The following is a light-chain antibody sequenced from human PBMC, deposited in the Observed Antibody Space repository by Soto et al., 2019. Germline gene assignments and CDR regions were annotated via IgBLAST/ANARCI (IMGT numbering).Light chain of an antibody. V-gene: IGKV3-15*01. CDR2: GAS. J-gene: IGKJ1*01. CDR1: QSVSSN. CDR3: QQYDNWPWT. Sequence: EIVMTQSPATLSLSPGERATLSCRASQSVSSNLAWYQQRPGQAPRLLIYGASASATGFPARFSASGSGTEFILTISSLQSEDFAVYYCQQYDNWPWTFGRGTKVEI.